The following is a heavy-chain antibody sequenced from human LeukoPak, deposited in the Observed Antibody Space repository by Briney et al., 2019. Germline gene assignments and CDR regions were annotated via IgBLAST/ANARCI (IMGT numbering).Heavy chain of an antibody. J-gene: IGHJ3*02. V-gene: IGHV1-24*01. CDR1: GYTLTELS. D-gene: IGHD4-17*01. CDR3: ATYLNLNMYGDLEAFDI. Sequence: ASVKVSCKVSGYTLTELSMHWVRPAPGKGLEWMGGFDPEDGETIYAQKFQGRVTMTEDTSTDTAYMELSSLRSEDTAVYYCATYLNLNMYGDLEAFDIWGQGTMVTVSS. CDR2: FDPEDGET.